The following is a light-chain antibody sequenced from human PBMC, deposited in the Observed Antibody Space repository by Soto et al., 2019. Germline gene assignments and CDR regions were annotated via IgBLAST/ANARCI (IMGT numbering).Light chain of an antibody. CDR2: EVS. Sequence: QSALTQPASVSGSPGQSITISCTGTSRDVGGYDYVSWYQLHPGKAPKLMVFEVSNRPSGVSYRFSGSKSGNTASLTISGLQAEDEADYFCSSYSISTAYLFGPGTKVTVL. CDR3: SSYSISTAYL. V-gene: IGLV2-14*01. J-gene: IGLJ1*01. CDR1: SRDVGGYDY.